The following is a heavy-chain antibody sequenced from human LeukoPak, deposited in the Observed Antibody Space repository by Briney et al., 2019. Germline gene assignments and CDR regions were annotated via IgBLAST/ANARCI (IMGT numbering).Heavy chain of an antibody. J-gene: IGHJ4*02. CDR2: ISSSGDYM. CDR1: GFSFNYYS. Sequence: GGSLRLSCAASGFSFNYYSMNWVRQSPGEGLEWVSSISSSGDYMYYADSVKGRFTISRDNSKNTLYLQMNSLRAEDTAVYYCAKHLGPNYYGSGSYAHWGQGTLVTVSS. V-gene: IGHV3-21*01. CDR3: AKHLGPNYYGSGSYAH. D-gene: IGHD3-10*01.